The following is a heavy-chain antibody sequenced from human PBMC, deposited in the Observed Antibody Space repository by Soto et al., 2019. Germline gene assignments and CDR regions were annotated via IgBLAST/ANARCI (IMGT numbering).Heavy chain of an antibody. D-gene: IGHD6-13*01. CDR2: IIPILGIA. J-gene: IGHJ6*03. Sequence: ASVKVSCKASGGTFSSYTISWVRQAPGQGLEWMGRIIPILGIANYAQKFQGRVTITADKSTSTAYMELSSLRSEDTAVYYCASVSTRIAAAGQPYYYYYMDVWGKGTTVTVSS. V-gene: IGHV1-69*02. CDR3: ASVSTRIAAAGQPYYYYYMDV. CDR1: GGTFSSYT.